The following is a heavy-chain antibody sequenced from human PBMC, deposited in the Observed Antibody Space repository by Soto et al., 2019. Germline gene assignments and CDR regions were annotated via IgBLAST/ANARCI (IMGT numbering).Heavy chain of an antibody. CDR2: ISGSGGST. J-gene: IGHJ4*02. Sequence: GGSLRLSCAASGFTFSSYAMSWVRQAPGKGLEWVSAISGSGGSTYYADSVKGRFTISRDNSKNTLYLQMNSLRAEDTAVYYCAKDRRPYCSGGSCYGRPDYWGQGTLVTVSS. V-gene: IGHV3-23*01. CDR1: GFTFSSYA. CDR3: AKDRRPYCSGGSCYGRPDY. D-gene: IGHD2-15*01.